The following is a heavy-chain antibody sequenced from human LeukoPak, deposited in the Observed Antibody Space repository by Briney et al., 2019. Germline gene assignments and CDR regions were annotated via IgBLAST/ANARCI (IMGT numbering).Heavy chain of an antibody. J-gene: IGHJ3*01. V-gene: IGHV4-34*01. CDR3: ARARYSATWTDAFDV. D-gene: IGHD5-12*01. CDR1: GGSFSGYY. CDR2: ISHTGST. Sequence: SETLSLTCAVYGGSFSGYYWSWIRQPPGKGLEWIGEISHTGSTNYNPSLKSRITLSLDTSKKQFSLKLSSLTAADMAIYYCARARYSATWTDAFDVWGQGTMVTVSS.